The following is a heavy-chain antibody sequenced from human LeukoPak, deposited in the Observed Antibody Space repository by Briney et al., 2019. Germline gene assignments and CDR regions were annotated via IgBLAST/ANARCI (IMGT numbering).Heavy chain of an antibody. Sequence: SETLSLTCAVYGGSFSGYYWSWIRQPPGKGLEWIGEINRSGSTNYNPSLKSRVTISVDTSKNQFSLKLSSVTAADTAVYYCASLRRIPMDVWGKGTTVTVSS. CDR1: GGSFSGYY. V-gene: IGHV4-34*01. CDR2: INRSGST. CDR3: ASLRRIPMDV. J-gene: IGHJ6*04.